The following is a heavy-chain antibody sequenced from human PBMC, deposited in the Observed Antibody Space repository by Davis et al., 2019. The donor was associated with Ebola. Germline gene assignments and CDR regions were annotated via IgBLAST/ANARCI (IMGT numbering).Heavy chain of an antibody. CDR1: GGSISSYY. V-gene: IGHV4-59*12. J-gene: IGHJ4*02. D-gene: IGHD3-10*01. CDR2: IYGSGTI. Sequence: MPSETLSLTCSVSGGSISSYYWSWVRQPAGKGLEWIGYIYGSGTINYNPSLKSRVTISIDTSRNQVSLKLSSVTAADTAVYYCARGDYYGSGSTDYWGQGTLVTVSS. CDR3: ARGDYYGSGSTDY.